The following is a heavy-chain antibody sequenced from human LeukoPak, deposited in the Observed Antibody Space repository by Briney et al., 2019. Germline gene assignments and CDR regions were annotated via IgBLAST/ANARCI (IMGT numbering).Heavy chain of an antibody. Sequence: GGSLRLSCAASGFTFDDYAMHWVRQAPGKGLEWVSGISWNSGSIDYADSVKGRFTISRDNAKNTLYLQMNSLRAEDTAVYYCARDPSKWELPVDYWGQGTLVTVSS. CDR1: GFTFDDYA. CDR3: ARDPSKWELPVDY. J-gene: IGHJ4*02. CDR2: ISWNSGSI. V-gene: IGHV3-9*01. D-gene: IGHD1-26*01.